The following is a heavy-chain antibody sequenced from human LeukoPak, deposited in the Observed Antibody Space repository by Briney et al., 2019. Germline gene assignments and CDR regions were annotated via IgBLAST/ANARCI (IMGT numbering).Heavy chain of an antibody. J-gene: IGHJ5*02. D-gene: IGHD1-14*01. CDR2: IYHSGST. Sequence: PSETLSLTCAVSGGSISSSNWWSWVRQPPGKGLEWIGEIYHSGSTNYNPSLKSRVTISVDKSKNQFSLKLSSVTAADTAVYYCARWKIITRTNWFDPWGQGTLVTVSS. V-gene: IGHV4-4*02. CDR1: GGSISSSNW. CDR3: ARWKIITRTNWFDP.